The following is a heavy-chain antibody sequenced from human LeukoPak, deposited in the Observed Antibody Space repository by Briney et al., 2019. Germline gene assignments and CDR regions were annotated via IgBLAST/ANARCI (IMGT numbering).Heavy chain of an antibody. D-gene: IGHD7-27*01. J-gene: IGHJ6*03. CDR1: GGSISSDGYC. Sequence: SQTLSLTCTVSGGSISSDGYCWSWIRQRPGKGLEWIGYIYYSGSTYYNPSLKSRITISVDTFKNQFSLTLSSVTAADTAVYYCARDASGYCHMDVWGKGTTVTVSS. CDR3: ARDASGYCHMDV. CDR2: IYYSGST. V-gene: IGHV4-31*02.